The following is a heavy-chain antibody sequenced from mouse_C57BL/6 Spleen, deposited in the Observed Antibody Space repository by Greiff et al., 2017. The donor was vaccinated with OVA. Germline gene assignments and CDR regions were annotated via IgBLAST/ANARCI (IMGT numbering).Heavy chain of an antibody. CDR2: IWGVGST. D-gene: IGHD2-5*01. CDR3: ARASNYPYYAMDY. V-gene: IGHV2-6*01. Sequence: VKLVESGPGLVAPSQSLSITCTVSGFSLTSYGVDWVRQSPGKGLEWLGVIWGVGSTNYNSALKSRLSISKDNSKSQVFLKMNSLQTDDTAMYYCARASNYPYYAMDYWGQGTSVTVSA. CDR1: GFSLTSYG. J-gene: IGHJ4*01.